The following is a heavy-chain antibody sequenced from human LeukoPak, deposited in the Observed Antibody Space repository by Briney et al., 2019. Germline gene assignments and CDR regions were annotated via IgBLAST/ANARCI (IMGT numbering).Heavy chain of an antibody. D-gene: IGHD3-9*01. Sequence: GGSLRLSCAASGFTFSSYWMNWARQAPGKGLEWVAVISNDGHFKYYADSVKGRFTISRDNSKSTLFLQMNGLTIEDTAVYYCARETRLPHNDILINRRAFDIWGQGTILTVSS. V-gene: IGHV3-30-3*01. CDR2: ISNDGHFK. J-gene: IGHJ3*02. CDR3: ARETRLPHNDILINRRAFDI. CDR1: GFTFSSYW.